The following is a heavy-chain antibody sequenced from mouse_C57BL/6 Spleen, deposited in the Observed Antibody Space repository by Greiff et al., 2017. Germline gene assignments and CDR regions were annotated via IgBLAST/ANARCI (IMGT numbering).Heavy chain of an antibody. V-gene: IGHV1-76*01. J-gene: IGHJ3*01. Sequence: VKLQESGAELVRPGASVKLSCKASGYTFTDYYINWVKQRPGQGLEWIARIYPGSGNTYYNEKFKGKATLTAEKSSSTAYMQLSSLTSEDSAVYFCARHYGNYDYWGQGTLVTVSA. D-gene: IGHD2-1*01. CDR2: IYPGSGNT. CDR3: ARHYGNYDY. CDR1: GYTFTDYY.